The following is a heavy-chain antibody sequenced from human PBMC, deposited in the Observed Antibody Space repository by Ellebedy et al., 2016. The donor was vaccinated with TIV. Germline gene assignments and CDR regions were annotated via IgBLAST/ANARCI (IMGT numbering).Heavy chain of an antibody. V-gene: IGHV5-51*01. J-gene: IGHJ4*02. CDR3: ARHSTPYSGYDTDFDF. D-gene: IGHD5-12*01. CDR1: GYSFSHYW. Sequence: GESLKISCKGSGYSFSHYWIGWVRQMPGKGLEWLGIVYPEDSDTRYSPSFQGQVTISAANYISTAYLQWSSLKASDTATYYCARHSTPYSGYDTDFDFWGQGTLVTVSS. CDR2: VYPEDSDT.